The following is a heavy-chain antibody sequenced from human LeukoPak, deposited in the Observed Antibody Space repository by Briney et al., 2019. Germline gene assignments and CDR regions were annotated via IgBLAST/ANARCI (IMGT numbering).Heavy chain of an antibody. V-gene: IGHV3-7*04. J-gene: IGHJ4*02. CDR3: ARGIDEWLYLYY. CDR1: GFPFAPFW. D-gene: IGHD3-22*01. CDR2: MNRDGSEV. Sequence: PGGSLRLSCAASGFPFAPFWMTWVRQAPGKGPEFVATMNRDGSEVAYGDSVRDRFTISRDNAKNSLYLQMYSLRAEDTAVYYCARGIDEWLYLYYWGQGAPVTVSS.